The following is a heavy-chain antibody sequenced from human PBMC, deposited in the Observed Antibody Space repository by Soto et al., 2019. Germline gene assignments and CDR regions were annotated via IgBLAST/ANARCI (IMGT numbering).Heavy chain of an antibody. CDR3: AKDRLAGNFDY. J-gene: IGHJ4*02. CDR2: ISATGGST. CDR1: GFTFSNYA. Sequence: QPGGSLRLSCAASGFTFSNYAMNWVRQAPGKGLEWVATISATGGSTYYADSVKGRFTISRDNSKNTLYLQMNGLRVEDTAVYYCAKDRLAGNFDYWGQGTQVTVSS. V-gene: IGHV3-23*01.